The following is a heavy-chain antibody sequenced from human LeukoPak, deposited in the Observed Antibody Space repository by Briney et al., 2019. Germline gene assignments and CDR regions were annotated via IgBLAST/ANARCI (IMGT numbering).Heavy chain of an antibody. V-gene: IGHV1-8*01. Sequence: ASVKVSCKASGYTFTSYDINWVRQATGQGLEWMGWMNPNSGNTGYAQKFQGRVTMTRNTSISTAYMELSSLRSEDTAVYYCSRGRAIFRMAVNYFDYWGPGTLVTVSS. D-gene: IGHD3-3*01. CDR2: MNPNSGNT. J-gene: IGHJ4*02. CDR1: GYTFTSYD. CDR3: SRGRAIFRMAVNYFDY.